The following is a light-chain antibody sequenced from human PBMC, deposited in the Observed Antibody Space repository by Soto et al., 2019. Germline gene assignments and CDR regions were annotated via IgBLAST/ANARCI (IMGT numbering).Light chain of an antibody. Sequence: QSVLTQPPSASGTPGQSVTISCSGGSSNMGTNTVSWYQHLPGTAPKLLIFRSYQRPSGVPDRFSGSKSGTSASLAISGLQSEDEADYYCAAWDESLSGPVFGTGTKVTV. V-gene: IGLV1-44*01. CDR3: AAWDESLSGPV. J-gene: IGLJ1*01. CDR1: SSNMGTNT. CDR2: RSY.